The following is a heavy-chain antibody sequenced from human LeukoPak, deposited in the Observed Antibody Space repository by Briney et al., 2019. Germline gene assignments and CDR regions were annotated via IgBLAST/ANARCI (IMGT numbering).Heavy chain of an antibody. Sequence: GGSLRLSCAASGFMFRSYWMTWVRQAPGKGLEWVANIKQGGSEINYLDSVRGRFTISRDNSKNTLYLQMNSLRAEDTAVYYCAKDLTYDFWSGLGNWGQGTLVTVSS. V-gene: IGHV3-7*01. D-gene: IGHD3-3*01. J-gene: IGHJ4*02. CDR2: IKQGGSEI. CDR1: GFMFRSYW. CDR3: AKDLTYDFWSGLGN.